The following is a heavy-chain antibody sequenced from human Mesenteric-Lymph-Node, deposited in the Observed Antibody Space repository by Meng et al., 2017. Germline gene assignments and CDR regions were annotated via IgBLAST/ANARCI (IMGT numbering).Heavy chain of an antibody. CDR1: GCSVTSSGDY. CDR2: IYYSGST. J-gene: IGHJ4*02. Sequence: PRPCTGPGLVVPSETTPLTCTVSGCSVTSSGDYWSWIRQPPGKGLEWIGYIYYSGSTNYNPSLKSRVTISVDRSKNQFSLNLSSVTAADTAVYYCGRDQGRQLINHWGQGTLVTVSS. V-gene: IGHV4-61*08. CDR3: GRDQGRQLINH. D-gene: IGHD1-1*01.